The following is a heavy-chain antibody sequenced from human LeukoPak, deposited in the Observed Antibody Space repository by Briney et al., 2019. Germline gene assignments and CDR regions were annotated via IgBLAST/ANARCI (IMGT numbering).Heavy chain of an antibody. V-gene: IGHV3-72*01. J-gene: IGHJ4*02. CDR3: VRASGTNWSSHHFDN. CDR2: TRNKANNYNT. Sequence: AGGSLRLSCAASGFTFSDHYMDWVRQAPGKGLEWVGRTRNKANNYNTEYAASVRGRFTISRDDSQNSLYLQMNGLNTEDTAVYYCVRASGTNWSSHHFDNWGQGTLVTVSS. CDR1: GFTFSDHY. D-gene: IGHD1-1*01.